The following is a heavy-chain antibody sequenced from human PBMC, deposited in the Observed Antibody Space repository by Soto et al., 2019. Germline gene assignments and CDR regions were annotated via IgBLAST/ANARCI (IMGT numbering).Heavy chain of an antibody. V-gene: IGHV1-69*02. CDR3: ASFSHYDSSGYLDY. D-gene: IGHD3-22*01. CDR1: GGTFSSYT. J-gene: IGHJ4*02. Sequence: QVQLVQSGAEVKKPGSSVKVSCKASGGTFSSYTISWVRQAPGQGLEWMGRIIPILGIANYAQKFQGRVTITADKSTSKAYMELSSLRPEDTAVYYCASFSHYDSSGYLDYWGQGTLVTVSS. CDR2: IIPILGIA.